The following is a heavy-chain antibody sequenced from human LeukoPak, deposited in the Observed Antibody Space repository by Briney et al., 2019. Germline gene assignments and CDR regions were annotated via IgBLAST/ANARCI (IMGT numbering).Heavy chain of an antibody. CDR2: IRSKAFTGTT. CDR3: TRETGDIVVVPPAIGAFDI. J-gene: IGHJ3*02. CDR1: GFTFGDYT. Sequence: PGGSLRLSCTASGFTFGDYTMNWVRQAPGKGLEWVGFIRSKAFTGTTEYAASVKGRFIISRDDSKSIAYLQMSSLKTEDTAVYYCTRETGDIVVVPPAIGAFDIWGQGTMVTVSS. V-gene: IGHV3-49*04. D-gene: IGHD2-2*02.